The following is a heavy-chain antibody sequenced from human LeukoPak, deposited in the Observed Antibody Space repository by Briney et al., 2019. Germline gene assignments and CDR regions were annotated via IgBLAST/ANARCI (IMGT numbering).Heavy chain of an antibody. CDR1: GFTFSSYG. D-gene: IGHD3-3*01. J-gene: IGHJ6*03. CDR2: IRYDGSNK. Sequence: PGGSLRLSCAASGFTFSSYGMHWVRQAPGKGLEWVAFIRYDGSNKYYADSVKGRFTISRDNAKNSLYLQMNSLRAEDTAVYYCARERLTSNNYYMDVWGKGTTVTVSS. CDR3: ARERLTSNNYYMDV. V-gene: IGHV3-30*02.